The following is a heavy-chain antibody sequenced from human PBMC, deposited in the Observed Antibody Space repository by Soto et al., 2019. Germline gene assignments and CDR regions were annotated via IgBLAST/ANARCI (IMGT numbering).Heavy chain of an antibody. CDR1: GFSLRTSGVG. V-gene: IGHV2-5*01. Sequence: VSGPTLVHPXPTLTLTCIFSGFSLRTSGVGVGWIRQPQGKALEWLGFIYWNDDKRYSPSLKSRLTITKDTSKNQVVLTMTNMDPVDTATYYCAKSGSSGWYGWFDPWGQGTRVTVS. D-gene: IGHD6-19*01. J-gene: IGHJ5*02. CDR2: IYWNDDK. CDR3: AKSGSSGWYGWFDP.